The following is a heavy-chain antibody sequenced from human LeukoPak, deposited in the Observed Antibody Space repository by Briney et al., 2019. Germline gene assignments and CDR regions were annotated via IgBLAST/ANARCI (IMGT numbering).Heavy chain of an antibody. CDR2: IYPGDSDT. CDR1: GYSFTSYW. Sequence: GEPLKISCKGSGYSFTSYWIGWVRQMPGKGLEWMGIIYPGDSDTRYSPSFQGQVTISADKSISTAYLQWSSLKASDTAMYYCARPGRGYYDSSGSDFDYWGQGTLVTVSS. J-gene: IGHJ4*02. V-gene: IGHV5-51*01. CDR3: ARPGRGYYDSSGSDFDY. D-gene: IGHD3-22*01.